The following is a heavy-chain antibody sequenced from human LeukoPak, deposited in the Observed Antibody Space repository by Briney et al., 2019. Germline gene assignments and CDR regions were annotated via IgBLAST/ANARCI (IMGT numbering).Heavy chain of an antibody. D-gene: IGHD3-22*01. CDR3: ARSSYYYDSSGCPLDY. CDR2: IDWDDDK. V-gene: IGHV2-70*11. J-gene: IGHJ4*02. CDR1: GFSLSTSGMC. Sequence: SSPALVKPTQTLTLTCTFSGFSLSTSGMCVSWIRQPPGKALEWLARIDWDDDKYYSTSLKTRLTISKDTSKNQVVLTMTNMDPVDTATYYCARSSYYYDSSGCPLDYWGQGTLVTVSS.